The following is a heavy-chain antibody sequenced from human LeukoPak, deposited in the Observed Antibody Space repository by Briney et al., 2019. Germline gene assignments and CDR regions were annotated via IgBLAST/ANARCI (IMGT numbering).Heavy chain of an antibody. V-gene: IGHV4-59*11. Sequence: SETLSLTCTVSGDSLRSHYWSWIRQPPGKGLEWIGYIQDSGYTQYNPSLTSRLTISVDTSKKQFSLRLSSLTAADAYVFYCARTIASRPYYFDYWGQGTLVTVSS. J-gene: IGHJ4*02. CDR1: GDSLRSHY. D-gene: IGHD6-6*01. CDR3: ARTIASRPYYFDY. CDR2: IQDSGYT.